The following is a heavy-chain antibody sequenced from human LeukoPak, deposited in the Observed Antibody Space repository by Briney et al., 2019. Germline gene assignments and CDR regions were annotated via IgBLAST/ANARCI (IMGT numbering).Heavy chain of an antibody. CDR1: GFTFSSYS. Sequence: GGSLRLSCAASGFTFSSYSMNWVRQAPGKGLEWVSFISSHSITIYYADSVKGRFTISRDNAKNSLYLQMNSLRDEDTAVYYCARGAIAAAGTYYFDYWGQGTLVTVSS. CDR3: ARGAIAAAGTYYFDY. CDR2: ISSHSITI. V-gene: IGHV3-48*02. J-gene: IGHJ4*02. D-gene: IGHD6-13*01.